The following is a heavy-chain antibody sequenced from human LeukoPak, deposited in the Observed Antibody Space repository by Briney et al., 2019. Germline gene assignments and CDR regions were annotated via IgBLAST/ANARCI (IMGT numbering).Heavy chain of an antibody. V-gene: IGHV3-33*01. D-gene: IGHD6-13*01. Sequence: PGGSLRLSCAASGFTFSSYGMHWVRQAPGKGLEWVAVIWYDGSNKYYADSVKGRFTISRDNSKNTLYLQMNSLRAEDTAVYYCASGFAYVLWSSSSWYGFDYWGQGTLVTVSS. CDR1: GFTFSSYG. J-gene: IGHJ4*02. CDR3: ASGFAYVLWSSSSWYGFDY. CDR2: IWYDGSNK.